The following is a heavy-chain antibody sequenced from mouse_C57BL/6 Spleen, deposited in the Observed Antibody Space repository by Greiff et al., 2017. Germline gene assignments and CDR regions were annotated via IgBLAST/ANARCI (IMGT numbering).Heavy chain of an antibody. Sequence: EVQRVESGGGLVKPGGSLKLSCAASGFTFSDYGMHWVRQAPEKGLEWVAYISSGSSTIYYADTVKGRFTISRDNAKNTLFLQMTSLRSEDTAMYYCARAYDGYYVVDAMDYWGQGTSVTVSS. D-gene: IGHD2-3*01. CDR2: ISSGSSTI. J-gene: IGHJ4*01. V-gene: IGHV5-17*01. CDR3: ARAYDGYYVVDAMDY. CDR1: GFTFSDYG.